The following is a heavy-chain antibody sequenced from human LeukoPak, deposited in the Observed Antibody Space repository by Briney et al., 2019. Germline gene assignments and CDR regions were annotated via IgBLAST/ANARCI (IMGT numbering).Heavy chain of an antibody. J-gene: IGHJ3*02. CDR1: GFTFDTYW. D-gene: IGHD3-9*01. Sequence: SGGSLRLSCAASGFTFDTYWMHWVRQAPGKGLVWVSRIHRDGNNINYADFVQGRFTVSRDNAKNSLYLQMNSLRAEDTAVYYCVRDRYDVLTGYNDAFDIWGHGTLVAVSS. V-gene: IGHV3-74*01. CDR2: IHRDGNNI. CDR3: VRDRYDVLTGYNDAFDI.